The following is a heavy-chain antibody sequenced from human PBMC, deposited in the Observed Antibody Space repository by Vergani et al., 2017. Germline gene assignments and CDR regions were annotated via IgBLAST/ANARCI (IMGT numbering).Heavy chain of an antibody. CDR1: GVSMQSGSFY. CDR3: ARGNPYVDFDI. CDR2: IHTNGVI. J-gene: IGHJ3*02. Sequence: QVQLHESGPGLVKPSETLSLICSVSGVSMQSGSFYWSWLRQPAGKRLEWIGRIHTNGVIHYNPSLNSRATISVDTSRNQISLKLTSVTATDTAIYFCARGNPYVDFDIWGQGTMITVSS. V-gene: IGHV4-61*02. D-gene: IGHD3-16*01.